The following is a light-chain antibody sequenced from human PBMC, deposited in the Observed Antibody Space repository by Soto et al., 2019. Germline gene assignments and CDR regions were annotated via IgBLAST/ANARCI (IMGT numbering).Light chain of an antibody. Sequence: DIVVTQSPDSLAVSLGERATINCKSSQTVLYSSNNKNYLAWYQHKAGQPPKLLISWASTRDSGVPDRFSGSGSGTDFTLTISSLQAEDVAVYYCQQYYTTPTITFGQGTRLEIK. CDR3: QQYYTTPTIT. CDR2: WAS. J-gene: IGKJ5*01. CDR1: QTVLYSSNNKNY. V-gene: IGKV4-1*01.